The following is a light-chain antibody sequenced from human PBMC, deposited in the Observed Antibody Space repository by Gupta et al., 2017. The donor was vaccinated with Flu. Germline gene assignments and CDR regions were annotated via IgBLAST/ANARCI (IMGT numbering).Light chain of an antibody. CDR1: QDIRTW. CDR2: AAS. Sequence: DIQMTQSPSSLSASVGDRVTITCRASQDIRTWLAWYQQKPEKAAKSLIYAASNLQSGVPSSCSGGGSGTNFTTIISSLQAEDFATAYCQQYNSIPLTFGGGTKVEIK. J-gene: IGKJ4*01. CDR3: QQYNSIPLT. V-gene: IGKV1D-16*01.